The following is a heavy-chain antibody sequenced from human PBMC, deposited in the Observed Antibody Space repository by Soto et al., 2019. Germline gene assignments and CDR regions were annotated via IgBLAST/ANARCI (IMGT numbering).Heavy chain of an antibody. V-gene: IGHV3-64D*06. CDR1: GFTLSSYA. Sequence: PGGSLRLSCAASGFTLSSYAMHWVRQAPGKGLEYVSAISSNGGSTYYADSVKGRFTISRDNSKNTLYLQMSSLRAEDTAVYYCVKDLGSGWYVDFDYWGQGTLVTVSS. CDR3: VKDLGSGWYVDFDY. D-gene: IGHD6-19*01. J-gene: IGHJ4*02. CDR2: ISSNGGST.